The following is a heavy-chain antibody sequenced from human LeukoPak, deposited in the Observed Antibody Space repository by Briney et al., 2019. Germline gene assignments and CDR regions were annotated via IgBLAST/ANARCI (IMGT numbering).Heavy chain of an antibody. V-gene: IGHV3-30*04. CDR2: ISYDGSNK. CDR3: ARDGPPYSSGCLDY. CDR1: GFTFSSYA. Sequence: PGGSLRLSCAASGFTFSSYAMHWVRQAPGKGLEWVAVISYDGSNKYYADSVKGRFTISRDNSKNTLYLQMNSLRAEDTAVYYCARDGPPYSSGCLDYWGQGTLVTVSS. J-gene: IGHJ4*02. D-gene: IGHD6-19*01.